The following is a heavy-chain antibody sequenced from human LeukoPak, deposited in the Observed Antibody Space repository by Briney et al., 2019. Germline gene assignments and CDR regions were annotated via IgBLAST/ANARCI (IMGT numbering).Heavy chain of an antibody. V-gene: IGHV1-8*01. Sequence: ASVNVSCKSSGYTFTSYYMNWVRQATGQGLEWMGWMNPNSGNTGYAQKFQGRVTMTRNTSISTAYMELSSLRSEDTAVYYCARGSTVFAFDIWGQGTMVTVSS. J-gene: IGHJ3*02. CDR1: GYTFTSYY. CDR3: ARGSTVFAFDI. D-gene: IGHD4-17*01. CDR2: MNPNSGNT.